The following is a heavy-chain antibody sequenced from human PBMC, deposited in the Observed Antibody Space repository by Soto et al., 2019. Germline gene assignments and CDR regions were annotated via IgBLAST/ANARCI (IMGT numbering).Heavy chain of an antibody. CDR1: GFTFSSYA. CDR2: ISGSGGST. V-gene: IGHV3-23*01. Sequence: EVQLLESGGGLVQPGGSLSLSCAASGFTFSSYAMSWVRQAPGKGLEWASAISGSGGSTYYADSVKGRFTISRDNSKNTLYLQMNSLRAEDTAVYYCAKPWAAPGIAVAGGSPIDYWGQGTLVTVSS. CDR3: AKPWAAPGIAVAGGSPIDY. J-gene: IGHJ4*02. D-gene: IGHD6-19*01.